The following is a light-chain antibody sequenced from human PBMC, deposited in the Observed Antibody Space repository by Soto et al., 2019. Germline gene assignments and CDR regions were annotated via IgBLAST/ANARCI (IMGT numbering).Light chain of an antibody. V-gene: IGKV3-15*01. J-gene: IGKJ2*01. CDR2: DES. Sequence: EIVMTQSPATLSVSPGERVTLSCRASQSVSSNLAWYQQKPGQAPRLLIYDESTRATGIPARFSGSGSGTEFTLTISSLQSEDFAVYYCQQYNNWPPMYTFGQGTKLEIK. CDR3: QQYNNWPPMYT. CDR1: QSVSSN.